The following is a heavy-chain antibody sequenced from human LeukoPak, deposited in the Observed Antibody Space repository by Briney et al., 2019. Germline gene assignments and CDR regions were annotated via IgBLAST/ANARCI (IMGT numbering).Heavy chain of an antibody. Sequence: SETLSLTCTVSGGSISGSSYYWGWIRQPPGKGLEWIGSIYYSGSTYYNPSLKSRVTISVDTSKNQFSLKLNSVTAADTAVYYCARDDYGDNGVWFDPWGQGTLVTVSS. CDR2: IYYSGST. V-gene: IGHV4-39*07. CDR3: ARDDYGDNGVWFDP. D-gene: IGHD4-17*01. J-gene: IGHJ5*02. CDR1: GGSISGSSYY.